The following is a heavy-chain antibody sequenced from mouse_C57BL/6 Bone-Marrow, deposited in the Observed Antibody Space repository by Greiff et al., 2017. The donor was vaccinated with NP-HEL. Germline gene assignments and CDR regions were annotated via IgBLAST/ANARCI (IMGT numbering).Heavy chain of an antibody. V-gene: IGHV8-12*01. CDR3: ARTRASLYYFDY. Sequence: QVTLKECGPGILQSSQTLSLTCSFSGFSLSTSGMGVSWIRQPSGKGLEWLAHIYWDDDKRYNPSLKSRLTISKDTSRNQVFLKITSVDTADTATYYCARTRASLYYFDYWGQGTTLTVSS. J-gene: IGHJ2*01. D-gene: IGHD6-1*01. CDR2: IYWDDDK. CDR1: GFSLSTSGMG.